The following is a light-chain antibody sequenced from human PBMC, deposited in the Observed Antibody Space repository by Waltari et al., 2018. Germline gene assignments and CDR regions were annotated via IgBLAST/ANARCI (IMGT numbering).Light chain of an antibody. V-gene: IGLV10-54*04. CDR3: STWDSSLSGWV. CDR2: RNN. CDR1: SNNVGNLG. Sequence: QAGLTQPPSVSKDLRQTATLTCTGNSNNVGNLGAAWLQQHQGHPPKLLSYRNNARPSGISERFSASRSGNSASLTITGLQAEDEADYYGSTWDSSLSGWVFGGGTKLTVL. J-gene: IGLJ3*02.